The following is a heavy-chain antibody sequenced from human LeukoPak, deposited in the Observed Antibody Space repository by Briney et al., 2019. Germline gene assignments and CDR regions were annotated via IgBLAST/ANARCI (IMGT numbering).Heavy chain of an antibody. D-gene: IGHD3-9*01. V-gene: IGHV3-23*01. J-gene: IGHJ4*02. Sequence: PGGSLRLSCAASGFTFSSYAMSWVRLAPGKGLEWVSAISGGGGSTYYADSVKGRFTISRDNSKNTLYLQMNSLRAEDTAVYYCAKDRRYFDWLSPFDYWGQGTLVTVSS. CDR3: AKDRRYFDWLSPFDY. CDR1: GFTFSSYA. CDR2: ISGGGGST.